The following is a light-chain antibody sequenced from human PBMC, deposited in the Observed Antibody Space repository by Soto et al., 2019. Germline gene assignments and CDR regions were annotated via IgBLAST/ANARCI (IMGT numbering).Light chain of an antibody. V-gene: IGLV2-14*01. CDR2: EVS. Sequence: QSALTQPASVSGSPGQSITISCTGTSSDFGGYNYVSWYQHHPGKAPKLMIYEVSNRPSGVSNRFSGSKSGNTASLTISGLQAEDEADYYCSSYTSSSTLVFVTGTKLTVL. J-gene: IGLJ1*01. CDR3: SSYTSSSTLV. CDR1: SSDFGGYNY.